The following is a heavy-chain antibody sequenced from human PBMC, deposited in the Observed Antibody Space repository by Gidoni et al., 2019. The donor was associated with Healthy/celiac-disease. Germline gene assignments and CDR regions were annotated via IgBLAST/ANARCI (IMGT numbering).Heavy chain of an antibody. CDR3: AREQSMVRGVIAGNWFDP. J-gene: IGHJ5*02. CDR2: IIPIFGTA. Sequence: QVQLVQSGAEVKKPGSSVKVSCKASGGTFSSYAISWVRQAPGQGLEWMGGIIPIFGTANYAQKFQGRVTITADESTSTAYMELSSLRSEDTAVYYCAREQSMVRGVIAGNWFDPWGQGTLVTVSS. CDR1: GGTFSSYA. D-gene: IGHD3-10*01. V-gene: IGHV1-69*01.